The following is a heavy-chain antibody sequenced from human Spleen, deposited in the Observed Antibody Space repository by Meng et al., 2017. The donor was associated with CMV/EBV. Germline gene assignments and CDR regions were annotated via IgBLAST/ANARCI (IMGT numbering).Heavy chain of an antibody. CDR2: INHSGST. D-gene: IGHD5-24*01. J-gene: IGHJ5*02. Sequence: ALLKQWGAGLSRPQEPLSLTCAVYGGSFSGYYWSWIRQPPGKGLEWIGEINHSGSTNYNPSLKSRVTISVDTSKNQFSLKLSSVTAADMAVYYCANRAGFDPWGQGTLVTVSS. CDR1: GGSFSGYY. CDR3: ANRAGFDP. V-gene: IGHV4-34*01.